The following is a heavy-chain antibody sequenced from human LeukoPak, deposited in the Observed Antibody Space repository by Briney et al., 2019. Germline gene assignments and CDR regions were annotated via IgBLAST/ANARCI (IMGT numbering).Heavy chain of an antibody. Sequence: ASVKVSCKASGGTFSSYAISWVRQAPGQGLEWLGWINAYNGNTNYAQKLQGRVTMTTDTSTSTAYMELRSLRSDDTAVYYCARLTTNYYYYMDVWGKGTTVTVSS. J-gene: IGHJ6*03. CDR1: GGTFSSYA. D-gene: IGHD4-11*01. V-gene: IGHV1-18*01. CDR3: ARLTTNYYYYMDV. CDR2: INAYNGNT.